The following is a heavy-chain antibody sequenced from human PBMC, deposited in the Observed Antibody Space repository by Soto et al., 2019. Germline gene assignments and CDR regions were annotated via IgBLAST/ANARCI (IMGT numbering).Heavy chain of an antibody. V-gene: IGHV4-38-2*01. CDR2: ISYSAKT. J-gene: IGHJ4*02. CDR3: TRGAGAPWVRFDS. D-gene: IGHD3-22*01. Sequence: SETLSLTCGVSGYYITSGFYWGWVRQSPGKGLEWIGSISYSAKTFYNPSLASRLSIAVDTSMNQFSLRLTSVTAADTARYYCTRGAGAPWVRFDSWGQGTLVTVSS. CDR1: GYYITSGFY.